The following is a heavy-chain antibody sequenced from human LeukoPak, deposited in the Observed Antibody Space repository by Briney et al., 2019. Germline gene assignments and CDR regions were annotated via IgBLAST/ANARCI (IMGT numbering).Heavy chain of an antibody. CDR2: ISYDGSNK. CDR1: GFTFSSYA. J-gene: IGHJ4*02. V-gene: IGHV3-30-3*01. CDR3: ARDVAYSAFDY. Sequence: GRSLRLSCAASGFTFSSYAMHWVRQAPGKGLEWVAVISYDGSNKYYADSVKGRFTISRDNAKNSLSLQMNTLRAEDTAVYYCARDVAYSAFDYWGQGTLVTVSS. D-gene: IGHD4-11*01.